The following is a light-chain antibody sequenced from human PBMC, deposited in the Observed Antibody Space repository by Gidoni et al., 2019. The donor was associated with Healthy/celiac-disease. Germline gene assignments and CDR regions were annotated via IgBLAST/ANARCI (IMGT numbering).Light chain of an antibody. V-gene: IGKV3-11*01. J-gene: IGKJ5*01. CDR2: DAS. CDR1: QSVGTY. Sequence: EIVLTQSPATQSLSPGERATLSCRASQSVGTYLAWYQQKPGQAPRLLIYDASNRATGIPARFSGSGSGTDFTLTISSLEPEDFAVYYCQQRSSWPPITFGQGTRLEIK. CDR3: QQRSSWPPIT.